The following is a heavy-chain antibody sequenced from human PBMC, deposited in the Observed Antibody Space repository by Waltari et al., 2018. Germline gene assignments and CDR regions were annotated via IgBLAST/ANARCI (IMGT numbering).Heavy chain of an antibody. Sequence: QVQLQQWGAGLLKPSETLSLTCAVYAGSFSGYYWSWIRKPPGKGLEWIGEIDHSGGTNSNPSLQSRVTISADTSKRRFSLTLRSMTAADTAVYYCTRGRRHRAASRNYYYMDVWGKGTTVTVSS. CDR2: IDHSGGT. CDR1: AGSFSGYY. V-gene: IGHV4-34*01. J-gene: IGHJ6*03. CDR3: TRGRRHRAASRNYYYMDV. D-gene: IGHD6-13*01.